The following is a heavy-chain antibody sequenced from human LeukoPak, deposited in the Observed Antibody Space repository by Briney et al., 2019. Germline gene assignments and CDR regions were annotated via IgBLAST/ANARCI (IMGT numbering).Heavy chain of an antibody. V-gene: IGHV3-30*18. Sequence: GGSLRLSCAASRFTFSSYGMHWVRQAPGKGLEWVAVISYDGSNKYYADSVKGRFTISRDSSKNTLYLQMNSLRAEDTAVYYCAKGRYYESSGYLTQYYFDYWGQGTLVTVSS. CDR3: AKGRYYESSGYLTQYYFDY. J-gene: IGHJ4*02. D-gene: IGHD3-22*01. CDR1: RFTFSSYG. CDR2: ISYDGSNK.